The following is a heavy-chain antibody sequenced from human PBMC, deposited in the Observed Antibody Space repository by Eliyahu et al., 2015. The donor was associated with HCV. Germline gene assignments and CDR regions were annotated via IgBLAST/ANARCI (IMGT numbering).Heavy chain of an antibody. V-gene: IGHV3-30-3*01. CDR2: ISYDGSNK. CDR3: ARRLYGDYVRSFDY. J-gene: IGHJ4*02. CDR1: GFTFSSYA. Sequence: QVQLVESGGGVVQPGRSLRLSCAASGFTFSSYAMHWVRQAPGKGLEWVAVISYDGSNKYYADSVKDRFTISRDNSKNTLYLQMNSLRAEDTAVYYCARRLYGDYVRSFDYWGQGTLVTVSS. D-gene: IGHD4-17*01.